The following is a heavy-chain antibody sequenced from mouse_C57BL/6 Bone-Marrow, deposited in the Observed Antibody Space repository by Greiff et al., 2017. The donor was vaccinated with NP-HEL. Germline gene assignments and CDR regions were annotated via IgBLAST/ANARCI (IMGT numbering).Heavy chain of an antibody. Sequence: QLQQSGAELVRPGASVKLSCKASGYTFTDYYINWVKQRPGQGLEWIARIYPGSGNTYYNEKFKGKATLTAEKSSSTAYMQLSSLTSEDSAVYFCARHYSNYFDYWGQGTTLTVSS. CDR3: ARHYSNYFDY. V-gene: IGHV1-76*01. CDR1: GYTFTDYY. D-gene: IGHD2-5*01. J-gene: IGHJ2*01. CDR2: IYPGSGNT.